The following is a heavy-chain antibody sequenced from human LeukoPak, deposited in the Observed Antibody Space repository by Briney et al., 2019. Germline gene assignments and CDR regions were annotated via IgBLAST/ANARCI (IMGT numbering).Heavy chain of an antibody. CDR2: IKQDGSEK. Sequence: GGSLRLSCAASGFTFINHWMHWVRQAPGEGLVWVANIKQDGSEKYYVDSVRGRFTISRDNARNSLYLQMNSLRAEDTAVYYCARDLGYCSGGSCSKYYFDYWGQGTLVTVSS. J-gene: IGHJ4*02. CDR3: ARDLGYCSGGSCSKYYFDY. CDR1: GFTFINHW. V-gene: IGHV3-7*03. D-gene: IGHD2-15*01.